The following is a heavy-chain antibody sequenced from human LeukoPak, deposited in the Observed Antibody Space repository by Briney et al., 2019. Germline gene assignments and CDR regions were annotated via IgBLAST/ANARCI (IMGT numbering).Heavy chain of an antibody. V-gene: IGHV1-46*01. Sequence: GASVKVSCKASGYTFTNYYIHWVRQAPGLGLEWVGMINPSGGRTSYAQRFQGRVTVTTDTSTSTVYMQLSSLASEDTAVYYCARERRAWGEDFWGQGTLVTVSS. CDR3: ARERRAWGEDF. D-gene: IGHD3-16*01. CDR1: GYTFTNYY. CDR2: INPSGGRT. J-gene: IGHJ4*02.